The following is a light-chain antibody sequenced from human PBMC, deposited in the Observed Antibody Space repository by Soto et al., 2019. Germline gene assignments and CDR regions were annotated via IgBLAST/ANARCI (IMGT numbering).Light chain of an antibody. J-gene: IGKJ1*01. CDR3: QQYNNWPQA. CDR1: QSISNN. V-gene: IGKV3-15*01. CDR2: GAS. Sequence: EIVMTQSPATLSVSPGERATLSCRASQSISNNLGWYQQRPGQAPRLLIYGASTRATGIPARFSGSGSGTEFTLTISSLQSEDFAVYYCQQYNNWPQAFGQGIKVDIK.